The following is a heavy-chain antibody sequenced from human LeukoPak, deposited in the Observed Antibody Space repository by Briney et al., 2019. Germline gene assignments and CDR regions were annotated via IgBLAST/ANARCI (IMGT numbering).Heavy chain of an antibody. Sequence: PSETLSLTCTVSGGSISSSSYYWGWIRQPPGKGLEWIGSIYYSGSTYYDPSLKSRVTISVDTSKNQFSLKLSSVTAADTAVYYCASQGNVVVPAAHTDYWGQGTLVTVSS. D-gene: IGHD2-2*01. CDR3: ASQGNVVVPAAHTDY. CDR2: IYYSGST. CDR1: GGSISSSSYY. J-gene: IGHJ4*02. V-gene: IGHV4-39*01.